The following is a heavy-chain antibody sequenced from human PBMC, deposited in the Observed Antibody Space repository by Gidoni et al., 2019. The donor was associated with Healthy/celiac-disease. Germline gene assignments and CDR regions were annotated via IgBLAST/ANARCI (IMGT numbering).Heavy chain of an antibody. CDR1: GYTFTSYA. CDR2: INAGNGNT. CDR3: ARIHGSGSYWEGYYFDY. V-gene: IGHV1-3*01. Sequence: KVSCKASGYTFTSYAMHWVRQAPGQRLEWMGWINAGNGNTKYSQKFQGRVTITRDTSASTAYMELSSLRSEDTAVYYCARIHGSGSYWEGYYFDYWGQGTLVTVSS. J-gene: IGHJ4*02. D-gene: IGHD3-10*01.